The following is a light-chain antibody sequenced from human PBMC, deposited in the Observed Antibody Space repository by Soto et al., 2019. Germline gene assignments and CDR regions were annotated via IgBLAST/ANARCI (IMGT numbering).Light chain of an antibody. CDR1: QSISSW. V-gene: IGKV1-5*01. J-gene: IGKJ1*01. CDR2: DAS. Sequence: DIQMTQSPSTLSASVGDRVTITCRASQSISSWLAWYQQKPGKAPKLLIYDASSLESGVPSRFSGSGSGTDFTLTISSLQTDDLATYYCQQYNSYPRTFGQGTKVEIK. CDR3: QQYNSYPRT.